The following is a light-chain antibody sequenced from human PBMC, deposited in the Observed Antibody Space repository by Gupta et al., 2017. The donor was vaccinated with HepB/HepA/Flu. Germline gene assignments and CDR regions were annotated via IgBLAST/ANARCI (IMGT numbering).Light chain of an antibody. Sequence: SYVLTQPPSVSVAPGRTARITCGGINIGTKTVHWYQQMPGQAPALVVYDDEDRPSGIPERFSGSNSGNTATLTISGVEAGDEADYYCQVCDTSVDHVVFGGGTKLTVL. CDR3: QVCDTSVDHVV. J-gene: IGLJ2*01. CDR1: NIGTKT. V-gene: IGLV3-21*03. CDR2: DDE.